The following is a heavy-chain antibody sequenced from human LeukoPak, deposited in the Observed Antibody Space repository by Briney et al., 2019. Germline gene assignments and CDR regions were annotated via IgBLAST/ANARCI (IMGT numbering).Heavy chain of an antibody. J-gene: IGHJ4*02. CDR1: GVSISSYY. Sequence: TSETLSFTCTVSGVSISSYYWTWIRQPPGKGLEWFGYIYYSGSTNYKPSLKSRVTISLDTSKNQFSLKLSSVTAADTAVYYCARGGTRIAAAGLDYWGQGTLVTVSS. CDR2: IYYSGST. CDR3: ARGGTRIAAAGLDY. D-gene: IGHD6-13*01. V-gene: IGHV4-59*01.